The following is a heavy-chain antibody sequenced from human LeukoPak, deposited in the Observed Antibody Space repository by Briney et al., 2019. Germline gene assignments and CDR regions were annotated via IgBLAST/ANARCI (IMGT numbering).Heavy chain of an antibody. D-gene: IGHD1-1*01. CDR1: GFTLSTYW. CDR2: TSTKEDGSER. Sequence: PGGSLRLSCAASGFTLSTYWMNWVRQAPGKGLEWVASTSTKEDGSERYYIDSVRGRFTISRDNAKNSLYLQMNSLRAEDMAVYYCATDRGYSTFDIWGQGTMLALSS. V-gene: IGHV3-7*05. J-gene: IGHJ3*02. CDR3: ATDRGYSTFDI.